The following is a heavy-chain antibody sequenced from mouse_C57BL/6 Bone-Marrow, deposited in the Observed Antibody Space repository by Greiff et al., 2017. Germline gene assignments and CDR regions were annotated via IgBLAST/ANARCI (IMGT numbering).Heavy chain of an antibody. V-gene: IGHV1-18*01. D-gene: IGHD2-4*01. CDR1: GYTFTDYN. CDR3: ARGPPFYYDYDVRDVTGYYFDY. J-gene: IGHJ2*01. Sequence: EVQLQQSGPELVKPGASVKIPCKASGYTFTDYNMDWVKQSHGKSLEWIGDINPNNGGTIYNQKFKGKATLTVDKSSSTAYMEIRSLTSEDTAVYYCARGPPFYYDYDVRDVTGYYFDYWGQGTTLTVSS. CDR2: INPNNGGT.